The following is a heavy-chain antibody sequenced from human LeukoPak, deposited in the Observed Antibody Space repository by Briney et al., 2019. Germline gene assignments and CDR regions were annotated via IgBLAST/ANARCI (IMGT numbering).Heavy chain of an antibody. D-gene: IGHD4-23*01. Sequence: PSETLSLTCAVYGGSFSGYYWSWIRQPPGKGLEWIGEINHSGSTNYNPSLKSRVTISVDTSKNQFSLKLSSVTAADTAVYHCARGRYGGNPRSFDYWGQGTLVTVSS. CDR3: ARGRYGGNPRSFDY. CDR1: GGSFSGYY. V-gene: IGHV4-34*01. J-gene: IGHJ4*02. CDR2: INHSGST.